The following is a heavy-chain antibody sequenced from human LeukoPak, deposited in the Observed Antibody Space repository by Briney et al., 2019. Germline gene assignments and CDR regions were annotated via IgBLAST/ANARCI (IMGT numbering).Heavy chain of an antibody. CDR3: ATEFRWTYVFDP. CDR2: IRDSGSTT. CDR1: GFTFTTYT. Sequence: GGSLRLSCAASGFTFTTYTMNWVRQAPGKGLEWVSTIRDSGSTTYYAGSVKGRFTISRDNSKNTLYLQMNSLRAEDTAVYYCATEFRWTYVFDPWGQGTLVTVSS. J-gene: IGHJ5*02. V-gene: IGHV3-23*01. D-gene: IGHD5-24*01.